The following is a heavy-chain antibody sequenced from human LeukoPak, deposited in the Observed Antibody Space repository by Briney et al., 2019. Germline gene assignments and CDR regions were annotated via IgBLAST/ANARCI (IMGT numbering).Heavy chain of an antibody. CDR1: GGSISSSSYY. V-gene: IGHV4-39*01. CDR3: ARQNVLLWFGEG. CDR2: IYYSGST. Sequence: PSETLSLTCTVSGGSISSSSYYWGWIRQPPGKGLEWIGGIYYSGSTYYNPSLKSRVTISVDTSKNQFSLKLSSVTAADTAVYYCARQNVLLWFGEGWGQGTLVTVSS. D-gene: IGHD3-10*01. J-gene: IGHJ4*02.